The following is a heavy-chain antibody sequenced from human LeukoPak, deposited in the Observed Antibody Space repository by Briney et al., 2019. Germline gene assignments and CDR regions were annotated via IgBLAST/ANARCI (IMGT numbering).Heavy chain of an antibody. D-gene: IGHD4-17*01. V-gene: IGHV1-2*02. Sequence: GASVKVSCKGSGYTFTDHYMHWVRQAPGQGLEWMAKINPNSGATAYAEGFQGRVTLTRDTSISTVYMELRTLRSGDTAVYYCARPSDYGDYIDYWGQGTLVAVSS. CDR2: INPNSGAT. CDR3: ARPSDYGDYIDY. J-gene: IGHJ4*02. CDR1: GYTFTDHY.